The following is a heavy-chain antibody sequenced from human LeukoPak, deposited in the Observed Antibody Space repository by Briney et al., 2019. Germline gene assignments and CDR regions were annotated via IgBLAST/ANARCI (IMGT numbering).Heavy chain of an antibody. V-gene: IGHV3-7*01. CDR3: VRGGSYTFDR. CDR1: GFTLSHYW. D-gene: IGHD1-26*01. CDR2: IKEDGSET. Sequence: PGGSLRLSCSASGFTLSHYWMTWVRQAPGKGLEWVASIKEDGSETSYVDSVKGRFTISRDNAKNSLYLQMNSLGAEDTAVYYCVRGGSYTFDRWGQGILVTVSS. J-gene: IGHJ5*02.